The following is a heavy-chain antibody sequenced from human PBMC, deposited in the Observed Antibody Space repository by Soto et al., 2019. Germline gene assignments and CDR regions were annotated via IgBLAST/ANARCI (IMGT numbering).Heavy chain of an antibody. CDR2: IYTSGST. CDR3: ARGAGRMYYDFWSGRYYGMDV. V-gene: IGHV4-4*07. D-gene: IGHD3-3*01. CDR1: GGSISSYY. Sequence: GRGPFVASETLSLTCTVSGGSISSYYWSWIRQPAGKGLEWIGRIYTSGSTNYNPSLKSRVTMSVDTSKNQFSLKLSSGTAADTAVYYCARGAGRMYYDFWSGRYYGMDVWGQGTTVTVSS. J-gene: IGHJ6*02.